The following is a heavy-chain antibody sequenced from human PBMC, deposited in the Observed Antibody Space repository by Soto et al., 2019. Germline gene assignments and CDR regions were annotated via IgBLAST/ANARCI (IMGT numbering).Heavy chain of an antibody. J-gene: IGHJ4*02. CDR1: GGSISSYY. V-gene: IGHV4-59*01. D-gene: IGHD1-7*01. CDR3: ARRYGTTFDY. CDR2: IYYSGST. Sequence: QVQLQESGPGLVKPSETLSLTCTVSGGSISSYYCSWIRQPPGKGLEWIGYIYYSGSTNYNPSLKSRVTISVDTSKNQFSLKLSSVTAADTAVYYCARRYGTTFDYWGPGTLVTVSS.